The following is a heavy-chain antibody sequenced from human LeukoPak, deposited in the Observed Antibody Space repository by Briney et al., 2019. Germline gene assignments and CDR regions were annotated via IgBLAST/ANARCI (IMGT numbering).Heavy chain of an antibody. V-gene: IGHV3-23*01. CDR3: ADYGSYYRY. CDR2: ISGNSGTT. J-gene: IGHJ4*02. Sequence: GGSLRLSCAASGFTFSNYVMSWGRQAPGKGLEWVSVISGNSGTTYYADSVKGRFTISRDNSKNTLYPQMNSLRAEDTAVYYCADYGSYYRYWGQGTLVTVSS. CDR1: GFTFSNYV. D-gene: IGHD1-26*01.